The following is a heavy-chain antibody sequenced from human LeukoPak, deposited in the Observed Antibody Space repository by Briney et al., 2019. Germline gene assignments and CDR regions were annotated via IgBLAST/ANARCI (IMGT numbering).Heavy chain of an antibody. CDR3: ARLAYGDYYDY. CDR1: GGSISSSSYY. CDR2: TYYSGST. V-gene: IGHV4-39*01. Sequence: PSETLSLTCTVSGGSISSSSYYWGWIRQPPGKGLEWIGSTYYSGSTYYNPSLKSRVTISVNTSKTQFSLKLSSVTAADTAVYYCARLAYGDYYDYWGQGTLVTVSS. D-gene: IGHD4-17*01. J-gene: IGHJ4*02.